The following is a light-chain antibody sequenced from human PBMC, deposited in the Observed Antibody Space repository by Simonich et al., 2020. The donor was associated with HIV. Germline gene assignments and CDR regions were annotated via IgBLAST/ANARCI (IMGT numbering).Light chain of an antibody. CDR3: QQYYSTLWT. CDR2: WAS. CDR1: QSVLYSSNNKNY. J-gene: IGKJ1*01. V-gene: IGKV4-1*01. Sequence: DIVMTQSPDSLAVSLGGRATITCKSSQSVLYSSNNKNYLAWYQKKPGQPPKLLIYWASTRESGVPDRFSGSGSGTYFTLTISSLQAEDVAVYYCQQYYSTLWTFGQGTKVEIK.